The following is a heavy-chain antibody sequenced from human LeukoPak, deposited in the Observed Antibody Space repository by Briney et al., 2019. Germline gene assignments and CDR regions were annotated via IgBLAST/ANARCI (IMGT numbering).Heavy chain of an antibody. CDR2: ISSSGSTI. D-gene: IGHD5-24*01. J-gene: IGHJ4*02. CDR1: GFTFSSYS. Sequence: GGSLRLSCAASGFTFSSYSMNWVRQAPGKGLEWVSYISSSGSTIYYADSVKGRFTISRDNAKNSLYLQMNSLRAEDTAVYYCARDLRALATIRYFDYWGQGTLVTVSS. CDR3: ARDLRALATIRYFDY. V-gene: IGHV3-48*04.